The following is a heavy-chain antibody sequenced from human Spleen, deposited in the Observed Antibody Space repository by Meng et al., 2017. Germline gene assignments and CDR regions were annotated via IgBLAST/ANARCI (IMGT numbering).Heavy chain of an antibody. D-gene: IGHD6-19*01. CDR3: VKHSSDWSLDS. Sequence: VQLVQAGAEVKKPGASVKVSRKASGYTYTHYQMDWVRQAPGQGLEWMGWIHPSGNANYAQKFQGRVTMTTDTSTTTAYMELRSLRSDDSALYYCVKHSSDWSLDSWGQGTLVTVSS. CDR1: GYTYTHYQ. CDR2: IHPSGNA. J-gene: IGHJ4*02. V-gene: IGHV1-18*01.